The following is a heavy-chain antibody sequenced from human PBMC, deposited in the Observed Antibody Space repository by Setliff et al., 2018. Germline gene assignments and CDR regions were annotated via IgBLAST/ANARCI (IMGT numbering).Heavy chain of an antibody. D-gene: IGHD2-15*01. CDR1: GYSFTSFS. Sequence: ASVKVSCKASGYSFTSFSITWVRQAPGQGLEWLGWVSTYNGDTKSAQKFLGRVTMTTDTSTNTAYMEMRGLRSDDTAGYFCALSSLSLCSGGNCPNAFDVWGQGTMVTVSS. V-gene: IGHV1-18*01. J-gene: IGHJ3*01. CDR3: ALSSLSLCSGGNCPNAFDV. CDR2: VSTYNGDT.